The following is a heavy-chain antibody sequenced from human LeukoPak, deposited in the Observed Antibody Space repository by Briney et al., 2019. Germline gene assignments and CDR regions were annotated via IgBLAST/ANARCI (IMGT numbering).Heavy chain of an antibody. CDR3: ARERDH. CDR2: IYYSGST. J-gene: IGHJ4*02. Sequence: SETLSLTCTVSGGSISSYYWSWIRHPPGKGLEWIGYIYYSGSTNYNPSLKSRVTISVDTSKNQFSLKLSSVTAADTAVYYCARERDHWGQGTLVTVSS. V-gene: IGHV4-59*01. CDR1: GGSISSYY.